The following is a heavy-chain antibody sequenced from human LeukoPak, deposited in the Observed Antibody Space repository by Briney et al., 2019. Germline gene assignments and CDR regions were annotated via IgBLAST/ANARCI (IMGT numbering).Heavy chain of an antibody. CDR1: GGSISSYY. V-gene: IGHV4-4*07. CDR2: IYTSGST. J-gene: IGHJ6*03. CDR3: ARDLRDCSSTSCYTPWAAYYYYMDV. D-gene: IGHD2-2*02. Sequence: SETLSLTCTVSGGSISSYYSSWIRQPAGKGLEWIGRIYTSGSTNYNPSLKSRVTMSVDTSKNQFSLKLSSVTAADTAVYYCARDLRDCSSTSCYTPWAAYYYYMDVWGKGTTVTVSS.